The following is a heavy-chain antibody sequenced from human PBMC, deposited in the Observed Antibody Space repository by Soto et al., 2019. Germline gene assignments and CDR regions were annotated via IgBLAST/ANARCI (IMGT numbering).Heavy chain of an antibody. CDR1: GYTFTSYG. CDR3: ARFWVTGKGGIDV. CDR2: INGYTGNT. J-gene: IGHJ6*02. D-gene: IGHD3-16*01. Sequence: QVQLVQSGAEVKKPGASVKVSCKASGYTFTSYGLSWVRQAPGQGLEWMGWINGYTGNTNYAQKFQGRVTMTTDTSTNTAYLVLWTLISDDTSVYYCARFWVTGKGGIDVWGQGTTVTVSS. V-gene: IGHV1-18*01.